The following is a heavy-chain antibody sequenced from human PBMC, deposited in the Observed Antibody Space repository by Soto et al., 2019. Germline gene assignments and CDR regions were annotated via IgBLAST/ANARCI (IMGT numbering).Heavy chain of an antibody. CDR1: GYTFTGYY. CDR2: INPNSGGT. J-gene: IGHJ3*02. D-gene: IGHD3-22*01. Sequence: ASVKVSCKASGYTFTGYYMHWVRQAPGQGLEWMGWINPNSGGTNYAQKFQGWVTMTRDTSISTAYMELSRLRSDDTAVYYCARVDYYDSSGYYYAFDIWGQGTMVTVSS. CDR3: ARVDYYDSSGYYYAFDI. V-gene: IGHV1-2*04.